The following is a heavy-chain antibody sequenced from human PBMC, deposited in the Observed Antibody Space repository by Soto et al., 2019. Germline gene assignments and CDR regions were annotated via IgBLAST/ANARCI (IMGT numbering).Heavy chain of an antibody. CDR3: AADFSYYDFWSGFSGAFDI. Sequence: QMQLVQSGPEVKKPGTSVKVSCKASGFTFTSSAMQWVRQARGQRLEWIGWIVLGSGNTNYAQKFQERVTITRDMSTSTAYMELSSLRSEDTAVYYCAADFSYYDFWSGFSGAFDIWGQGTMVTVSS. D-gene: IGHD3-3*01. V-gene: IGHV1-58*02. J-gene: IGHJ3*02. CDR1: GFTFTSSA. CDR2: IVLGSGNT.